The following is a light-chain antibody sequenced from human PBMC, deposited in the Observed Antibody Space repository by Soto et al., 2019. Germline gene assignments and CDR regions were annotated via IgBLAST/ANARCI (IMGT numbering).Light chain of an antibody. V-gene: IGLV2-14*01. J-gene: IGLJ1*01. Sequence: QSVLTQPASVSGSPGQSITISCTGTSSDVGGYNYVSWYQQHPGKAPKLMIYEVSNRPSGVSHRFSGSKSDNTASLTISGLQTDDEADYYCSSYTSSRTLVFGTGTKATVL. CDR3: SSYTSSRTLV. CDR1: SSDVGGYNY. CDR2: EVS.